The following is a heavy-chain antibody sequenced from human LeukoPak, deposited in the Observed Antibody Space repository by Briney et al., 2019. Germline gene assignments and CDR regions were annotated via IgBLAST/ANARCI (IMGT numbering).Heavy chain of an antibody. J-gene: IGHJ4*02. V-gene: IGHV1-18*01. CDR2: ISAYNGNT. D-gene: IGHD4-17*01. CDR3: ARGDYGDYVMSA. Sequence: ASVKVSCKASGYTFTNYGISWVRQAPGQRLEWMGWISAYNGNTNYAQKFQGRVTMTTDTSTSTAYMELRSLRSDDTAVYYCARGDYGDYVMSAWGQGTLVTVSS. CDR1: GYTFTNYG.